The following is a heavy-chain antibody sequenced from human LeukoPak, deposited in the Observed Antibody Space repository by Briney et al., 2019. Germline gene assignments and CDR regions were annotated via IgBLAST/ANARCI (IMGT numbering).Heavy chain of an antibody. V-gene: IGHV3-48*02. D-gene: IGHD4-23*01. J-gene: IGHJ4*02. CDR3: ARDIANYGGNSGDY. CDR1: GFTFSSYS. CDR2: ISSGSSTI. Sequence: GGSLRLSCAASGFTFSSYSMNWVRQAPGKGLEWVSYISSGSSTIYYADSVKGRFTISRDNAKNSLYLQMNSLRDEDTAVYFCARDIANYGGNSGDYWGQETLVTVSS.